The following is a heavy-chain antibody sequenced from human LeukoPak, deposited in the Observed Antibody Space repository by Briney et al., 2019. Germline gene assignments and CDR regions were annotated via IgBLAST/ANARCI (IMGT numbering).Heavy chain of an antibody. V-gene: IGHV4-34*01. J-gene: IGHJ4*02. CDR2: INHSGST. CDR1: GGPFNGYY. CDR3: ARTGKNGQLAVARGSFDY. D-gene: IGHD6-19*01. Sequence: PSETLSHTWAVYGGPFNGYYWRWLRQPPGKGLEGMGEINHSGSTNYNPSLQSRVTISVDTPKNELSLKLSSVPAAGPAVYYCARTGKNGQLAVARGSFDYWGQGTLVTVSS.